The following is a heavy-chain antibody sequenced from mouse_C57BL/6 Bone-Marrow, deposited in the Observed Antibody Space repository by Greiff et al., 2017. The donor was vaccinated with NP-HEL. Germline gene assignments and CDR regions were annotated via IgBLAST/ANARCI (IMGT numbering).Heavy chain of an antibody. D-gene: IGHD4-1*01. CDR3: TRRLGRDY. CDR2: IRNKANNPTT. Sequence: EVKLVESGGGLVQPGGSMKLSCAASGFTFSDAWMDWVRQSPEKGLEWVGEIRNKANNPTTYYAESVKGRFTISRDDSKRSVYLQMDSLRAEDTSIYYCTRRLGRDYWGQGTTLTVSS. V-gene: IGHV6-6*01. CDR1: GFTFSDAW. J-gene: IGHJ2*01.